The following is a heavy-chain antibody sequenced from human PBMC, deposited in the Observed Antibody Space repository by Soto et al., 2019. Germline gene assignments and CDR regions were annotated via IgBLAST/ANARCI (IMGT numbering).Heavy chain of an antibody. D-gene: IGHD2-2*01. V-gene: IGHV4-31*03. CDR2: IYYSGST. CDR1: GGSISSGGYY. J-gene: IGHJ4*02. Sequence: PSETLSLTCTVSGGSISSGGYYWSWIRQHPGKGLEWIGYIYYSGSTYYNPSLKSRVTISVDTSKNQFSLKLSSVTAADTAVYYCATASGYCSSTSCYVGSDFDYWGQGTLVTVSS. CDR3: ATASGYCSSTSCYVGSDFDY.